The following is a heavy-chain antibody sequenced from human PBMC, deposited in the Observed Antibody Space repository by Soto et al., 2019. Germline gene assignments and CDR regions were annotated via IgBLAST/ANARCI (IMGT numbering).Heavy chain of an antibody. CDR3: ASLVRGVIPLNYYYYYHLDV. D-gene: IGHD3-10*01. Sequence: QVQLQQWGAGLLKPSETLSLTCAVYGGSFSGYYWSWIRQPPGKGLEWIGEINNSGRTNYNPSLKSRVTLSVDTSKNQFSLKLSSVTASDTVVYYCASLVRGVIPLNYYYYYHLDVLGKGTTVTVSS. CDR2: INNSGRT. V-gene: IGHV4-34*01. CDR1: GGSFSGYY. J-gene: IGHJ6*03.